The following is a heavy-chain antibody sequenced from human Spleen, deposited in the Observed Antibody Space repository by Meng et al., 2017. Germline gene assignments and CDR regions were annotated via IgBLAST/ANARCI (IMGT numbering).Heavy chain of an antibody. CDR1: GFTFSSYS. CDR3: ASIVGATRVGDY. CDR2: ISSSSSYI. V-gene: IGHV3-21*01. J-gene: IGHJ4*02. D-gene: IGHD1-26*01. Sequence: SCAASGFTFSSYSMNWVRQAPGKGLEWVSSISSSSSYIYYADSVKGRFTISRDNAKNSLYLQMNSLRAEDTAVYYCASIVGATRVGDYWGQGTLVTVSS.